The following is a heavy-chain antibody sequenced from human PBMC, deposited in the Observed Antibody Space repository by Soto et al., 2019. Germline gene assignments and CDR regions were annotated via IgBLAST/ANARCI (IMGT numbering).Heavy chain of an antibody. Sequence: EVQLVESGGGLVQPGGSLRLSCAASGVTVSSNYMSWVRQAPGKGLEWVSVIYSGGSTYYADSVKGRFTISRDNSKNTMYLKMNSLRAEDTAVYYCTRHGYNYGGGYFDYWGQATLVPVSS. J-gene: IGHJ4*02. CDR1: GVTVSSNY. CDR3: TRHGYNYGGGYFDY. V-gene: IGHV3-66*04. D-gene: IGHD5-18*01. CDR2: IYSGGST.